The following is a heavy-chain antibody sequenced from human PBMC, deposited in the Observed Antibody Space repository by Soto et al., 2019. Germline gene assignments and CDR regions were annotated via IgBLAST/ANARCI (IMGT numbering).Heavy chain of an antibody. V-gene: IGHV3-7*05. CDR1: GFTFSGYS. Sequence: PGGSLRLSCTASGFTFSGYSMSWVRQAPGKGLEWVANIKQDGSEKYYVDSVKGRFTISRDNAKNSLYLQMNSLRAEDTAVYYCAREAGYDFWSGYYTAAHYFDYWGQGTLVTVSS. CDR3: AREAGYDFWSGYYTAAHYFDY. CDR2: IKQDGSEK. J-gene: IGHJ4*02. D-gene: IGHD3-3*01.